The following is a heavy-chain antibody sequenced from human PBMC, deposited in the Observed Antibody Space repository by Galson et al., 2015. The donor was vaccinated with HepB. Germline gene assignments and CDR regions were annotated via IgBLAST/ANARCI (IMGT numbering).Heavy chain of an antibody. V-gene: IGHV1-69*13. J-gene: IGHJ4*02. CDR1: GGTFSSYA. CDR2: IIPISGTA. Sequence: SVKVSCKASGGTFSSYAISWVRQAPGQGLEWMGGIIPISGTANYAQKFQGRVTITADESTSTAYMELSSLRSEDTAVYYCARDGTMGDYGVPFDYWGQGTLVTVSS. D-gene: IGHD4-17*01. CDR3: ARDGTMGDYGVPFDY.